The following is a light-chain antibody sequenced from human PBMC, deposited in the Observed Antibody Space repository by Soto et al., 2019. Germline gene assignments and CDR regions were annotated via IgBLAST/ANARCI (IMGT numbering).Light chain of an antibody. CDR2: DVS. CDR1: SSDVGGYNY. V-gene: IGLV2-8*01. CDR3: SSSEGSNNLDV. J-gene: IGLJ1*01. Sequence: QSALTQPPSASGSPGQSVTISCTGTSSDVGGYNYVSWYQQHPGKAPKLMIYDVSNRPSGVADRFSGSTSGNTASLTVSGPQDEEDDDYYCSSSEGSNNLDVFGTGTKLTVL.